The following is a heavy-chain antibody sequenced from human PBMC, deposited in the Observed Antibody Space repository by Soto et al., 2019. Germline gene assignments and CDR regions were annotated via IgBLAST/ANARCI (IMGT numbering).Heavy chain of an antibody. CDR2: IWYDGSNK. CDR1: GFTFSSYG. CDR3: ARLDGGYYFDY. J-gene: IGHJ4*02. D-gene: IGHD3-10*01. V-gene: IGHV3-33*01. Sequence: QVQLVESGGGVVQPGRSLRLSCAASGFTFSSYGMHWVRRAPGKGLEWVAVIWYDGSNKYYADSVKGRFTISRDNSKNTLYLQMNSLRAEDTAVYYCARLDGGYYFDYWGQGTLVTVSS.